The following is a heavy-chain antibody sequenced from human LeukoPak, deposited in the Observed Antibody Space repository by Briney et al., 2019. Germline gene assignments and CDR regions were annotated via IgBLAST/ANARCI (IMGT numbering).Heavy chain of an antibody. Sequence: SETLSLTCTVSGGSISSYYWSWIRQPAGEGLEWIGRIYSRGNTNYNPSLKSRVTMSVDTSKNQFSLKLSSVTAADTAVYYCAGSTVTTYQDAFDIWGQGTMVTVSS. CDR3: AGSTVTTYQDAFDI. V-gene: IGHV4-4*07. J-gene: IGHJ3*02. D-gene: IGHD4-17*01. CDR1: GGSISSYY. CDR2: IYSRGNT.